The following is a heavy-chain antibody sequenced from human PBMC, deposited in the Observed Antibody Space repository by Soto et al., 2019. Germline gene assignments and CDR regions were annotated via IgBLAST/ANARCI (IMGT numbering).Heavy chain of an antibody. J-gene: IGHJ4*02. CDR3: ARDRCSGGSCWVYY. Sequence: GASVKVSCKAPGYTFTSYGISWVRQAPGQGLEWMGWISAYNGNTNYAQKLQGRVTMTTDTSTSTAYMELRSLRSDDTAVYYCARDRCSGGSCWVYYWGQGTLVTVSS. D-gene: IGHD2-15*01. CDR1: GYTFTSYG. V-gene: IGHV1-18*01. CDR2: ISAYNGNT.